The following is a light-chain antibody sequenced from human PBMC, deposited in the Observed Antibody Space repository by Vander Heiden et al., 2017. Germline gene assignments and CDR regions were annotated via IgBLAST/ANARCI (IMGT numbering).Light chain of an antibody. J-gene: IGKJ1*01. Sequence: DIQLTQSPSSLSASVGDRVTITCRASQSISSYLNWYQQKPGKAPKFLIYVASSFQSGVPSRFSGSGSGTDFTLTISSLQPEDFATYYCQQSFSTPWTFGQGTKVEIK. V-gene: IGKV1-39*01. CDR1: QSISSY. CDR3: QQSFSTPWT. CDR2: VAS.